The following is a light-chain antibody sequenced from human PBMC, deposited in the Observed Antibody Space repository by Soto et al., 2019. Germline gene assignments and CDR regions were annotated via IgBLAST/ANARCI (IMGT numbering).Light chain of an antibody. V-gene: IGKV1D-12*01. CDR1: QDIDRW. Sequence: DIQMTQSPSSVSASVGDRVIISCRASQDIDRWLAWFQHKPGKAPKLLISNASTLQSGVPSRFSGSGSGTDFTLTIASLQFEDFATYYCLQSDTFPYTFGQGTKLEIK. J-gene: IGKJ2*01. CDR2: NAS. CDR3: LQSDTFPYT.